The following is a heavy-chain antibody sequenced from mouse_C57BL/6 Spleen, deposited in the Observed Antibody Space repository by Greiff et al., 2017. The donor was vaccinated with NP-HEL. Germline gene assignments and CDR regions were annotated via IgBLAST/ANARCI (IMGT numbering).Heavy chain of an antibody. CDR3: ARHGGYYGSNAMDY. CDR2: IWSDGST. CDR1: GFSLTSYG. D-gene: IGHD1-1*01. Sequence: QVQLQQSGPGLVAPSQSLSITCTVSGFSLTSYGVHWVRQPPGKGLEWLVVIWSDGSTTYNSALKSRLSISKDNSKSQVFLKMNSLQTDDTAMYYCARHGGYYGSNAMDYWGQGTSVTVSS. V-gene: IGHV2-6-1*01. J-gene: IGHJ4*01.